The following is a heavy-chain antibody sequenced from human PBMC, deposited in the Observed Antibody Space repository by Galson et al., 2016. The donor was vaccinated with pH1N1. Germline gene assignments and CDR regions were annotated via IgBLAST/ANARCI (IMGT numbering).Heavy chain of an antibody. CDR2: IKEDGSTK. J-gene: IGHJ4*02. CDR3: AKKIGAD. V-gene: IGHV3-7*01. D-gene: IGHD3-22*01. Sequence: SLRLSCAGSRFSFSDYWMSWIRQAPGKGLEWVANIKEDGSTKYYVDSVKGRFTISRDNAKNSLYLQMNSLRAEDTAVYYCAKKIGADWGQGTLVTVSS. CDR1: RFSFSDYW.